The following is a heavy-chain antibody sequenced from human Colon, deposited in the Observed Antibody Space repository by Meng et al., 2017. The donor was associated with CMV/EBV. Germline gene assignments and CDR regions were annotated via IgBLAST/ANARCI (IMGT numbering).Heavy chain of an antibody. CDR3: TRDGGGGYNQIDY. V-gene: IGHV3-30*04. CDR2: TSNDGTQR. CDR1: GFTFSRFG. Sequence: CTGYGFTFSRFGIHWFRQPPGKGLECVGVTSNDGTQRYYADAVKGRFIISRDNSKDTVYLQMNSLRPEDTAVYYCTRDGGGGYNQIDYWGQGTLVTVSS. J-gene: IGHJ4*02. D-gene: IGHD5-24*01.